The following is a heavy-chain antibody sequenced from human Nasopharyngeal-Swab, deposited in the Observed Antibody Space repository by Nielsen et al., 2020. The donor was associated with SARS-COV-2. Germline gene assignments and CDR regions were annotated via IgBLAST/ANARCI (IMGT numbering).Heavy chain of an antibody. J-gene: IGHJ5*02. Sequence: SETLSLTCTVSGGSISSSSYYWGWIRQPPGKGLEWIGSIYYRGSTYYNPSLKSRVTISVDTSQNPFYLKLSSVTAADTALYYCASSPFRITLFGVVVGNWFDPWVPGTLVTVSS. V-gene: IGHV4-39*01. CDR1: GGSISSSSYY. CDR3: ASSPFRITLFGVVVGNWFDP. CDR2: IYYRGST. D-gene: IGHD3-3*01.